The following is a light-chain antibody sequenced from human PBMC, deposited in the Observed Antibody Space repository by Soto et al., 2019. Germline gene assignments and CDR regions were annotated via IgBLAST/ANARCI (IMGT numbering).Light chain of an antibody. CDR2: DVS. CDR3: CSYTNSADV. V-gene: IGLV2-11*01. J-gene: IGLJ1*01. CDR1: SSDVGAYNY. Sequence: QSVLTQPRSVSGSPGQSVTISCTGTSSDVGAYNYVSWYQQHPAKAPNLMIYDVSKRPSGVPDRFSGSKSGNTASLTISGLQAEDEGDYYCCSYTNSADVFGTGNKVTVL.